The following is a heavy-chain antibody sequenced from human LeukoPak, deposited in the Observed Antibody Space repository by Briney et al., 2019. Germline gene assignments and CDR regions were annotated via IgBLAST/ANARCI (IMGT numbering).Heavy chain of an antibody. J-gene: IGHJ4*02. CDR1: GGTFSSYA. CDR2: IIPIFGTA. V-gene: IGHV1-69*05. D-gene: IGHD1-26*01. Sequence: SVKVSCKASGGTFSSYAISWVRQAPGQGLEWMGGIIPIFGTAHYAQKLQGRVTMTTDTSTSTAYMELRSLSSDDTAVYYCARDVFGSIVGATVDYWGQGTLVTVSS. CDR3: ARDVFGSIVGATVDY.